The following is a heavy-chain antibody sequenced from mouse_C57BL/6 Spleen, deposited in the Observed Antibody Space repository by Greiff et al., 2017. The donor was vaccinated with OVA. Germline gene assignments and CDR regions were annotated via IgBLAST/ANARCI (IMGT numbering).Heavy chain of an antibody. CDR2: ISYDGSN. CDR3: ARDGYDGSHAMDY. CDR1: GYSITSGYY. D-gene: IGHD1-1*01. V-gene: IGHV3-6*01. J-gene: IGHJ4*01. Sequence: EVQLVESGPGLVKPSQSLSLTCSVTGYSITSGYYWNWIRQFPGNKLEWMGYISYDGSNNYNPYLKNRISITRYTSKNQFFLKLNSVTTEDTATDYCARDGYDGSHAMDYWGQGTSVTVSS.